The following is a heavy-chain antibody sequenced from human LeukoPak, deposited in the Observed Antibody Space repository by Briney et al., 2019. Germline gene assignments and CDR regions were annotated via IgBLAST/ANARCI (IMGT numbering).Heavy chain of an antibody. CDR3: ARPWRKGYYYGMDV. J-gene: IGHJ6*02. V-gene: IGHV1-18*01. CDR2: ISADNANT. Sequence: ASVNVSCKASGYTFSFYGISWVRQAPGQGLEWMGWISADNANTNYAQRLQGRVTMTTDTSTSTAYLELRSLRSDDTAIYYCARPWRKGYYYGMDVWGQGTTVTVSS. CDR1: GYTFSFYG.